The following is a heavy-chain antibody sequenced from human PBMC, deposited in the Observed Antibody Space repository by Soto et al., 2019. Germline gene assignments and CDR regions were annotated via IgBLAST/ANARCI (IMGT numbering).Heavy chain of an antibody. Sequence: QLQLQESGPGLVKPSETLSLTCTVSGGSISSSSYYWGWIRQPPGKGLEWIGSIYYSGSTYYNPALKGRVTISVDTSKNQCSLKLSSGTAAATAVSYGATLWFGEGNYWGQRTLVTVSS. CDR1: GGSISSSSYY. CDR3: ATLWFGEGNY. J-gene: IGHJ4*02. D-gene: IGHD3-10*01. CDR2: IYYSGST. V-gene: IGHV4-39*01.